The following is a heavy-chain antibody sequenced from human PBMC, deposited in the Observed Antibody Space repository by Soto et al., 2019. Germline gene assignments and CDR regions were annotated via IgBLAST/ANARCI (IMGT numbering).Heavy chain of an antibody. CDR2: IKQDGSEK. V-gene: IGHV3-7*05. CDR3: ARATVLLWFGEEFDY. CDR1: GFTFSSYW. D-gene: IGHD3-10*01. Sequence: EVQLVESGGGLVQPGGSLRLSCAASGFTFSSYWMSWVRQAPGKGLEWVANIKQDGSEKYYVDSVKGRFTISRDNAKNSLYLQMNSLRAEDTAVYYCARATVLLWFGEEFDYWGQGTLVTVSS. J-gene: IGHJ4*02.